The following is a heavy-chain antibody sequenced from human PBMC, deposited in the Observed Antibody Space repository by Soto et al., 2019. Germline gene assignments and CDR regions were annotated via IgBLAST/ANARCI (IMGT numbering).Heavy chain of an antibody. CDR1: GFTFRSYA. Sequence: QPGGSMGLSSAASGFTFRSYAMSWVRQAPGKGLEWVSAISGSGGSTYYADSVKGRFTISRDNSKNTLYLQMNSLRAEDTAVYYCAKRGYGPQILTGYPDYWGQGTLVTVS. D-gene: IGHD3-9*01. J-gene: IGHJ4*02. CDR3: AKRGYGPQILTGYPDY. V-gene: IGHV3-23*01. CDR2: ISGSGGST.